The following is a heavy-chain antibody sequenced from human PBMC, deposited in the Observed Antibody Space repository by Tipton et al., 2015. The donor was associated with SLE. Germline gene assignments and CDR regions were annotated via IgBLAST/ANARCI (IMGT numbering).Heavy chain of an antibody. J-gene: IGHJ3*02. V-gene: IGHV4-61*02. Sequence: GLVKPSQTLSLTCTVSGGSITSGSYYWTWIRQPAGKGLEWIGRIYSNGNTNYNPSLKSRVTISLDMSKNHFSLKLSSVTAADTAVYYCAREVRNAFDIWGQGTMVTVSS. CDR3: AREVRNAFDI. CDR2: IYSNGNT. CDR1: GGSITSGSYY.